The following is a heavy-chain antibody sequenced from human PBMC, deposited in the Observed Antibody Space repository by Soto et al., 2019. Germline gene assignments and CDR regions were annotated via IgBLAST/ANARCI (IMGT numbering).Heavy chain of an antibody. V-gene: IGHV1-69*01. CDR1: GGTFSSYA. CDR3: ARGQVVVIPTSNYYYGMDV. D-gene: IGHD3-22*01. J-gene: IGHJ6*02. CDR2: IIPIFGTA. Sequence: QVQLVQSGAEVKKPGSSVKVSCKASGGTFSSYAISWVRQAPGQGLEWMGGIIPIFGTANYAQKFQVRVTITADESTSTAYMELSSLRSEDTAVYYCARGQVVVIPTSNYYYGMDVWGQGSTVTVSS.